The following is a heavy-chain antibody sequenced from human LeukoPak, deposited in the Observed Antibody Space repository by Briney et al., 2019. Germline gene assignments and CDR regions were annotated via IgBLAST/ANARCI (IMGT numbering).Heavy chain of an antibody. V-gene: IGHV4-39*07. J-gene: IGHJ6*03. Sequence: SETLSLTCTVSGGSISSSSYYWAWIRQPPGKGLEWIGNIHYSGNTNYNPSLKSRVTISVDTSKNQFSLKLSSVTAADTAVYYCARDMGQYCSGGSCYSNYYYYYMDVWGKGTTVTISS. D-gene: IGHD2-15*01. CDR3: ARDMGQYCSGGSCYSNYYYYYMDV. CDR2: IHYSGNT. CDR1: GGSISSSSYY.